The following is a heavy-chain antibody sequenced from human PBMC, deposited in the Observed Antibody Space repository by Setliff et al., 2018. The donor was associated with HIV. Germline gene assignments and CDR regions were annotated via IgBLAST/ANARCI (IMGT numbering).Heavy chain of an antibody. Sequence: ASETLSLTCAVYGGSFSGYYWSWIRQPPGKGLEWIGEINHTGRTNYDSSLKSRVTMSVDKTKNEFSLKMTSVTAADTAVYYCTRAPGGGKDYFAYWGRGILVTVS. CDR1: GGSFSGYY. D-gene: IGHD3-16*01. V-gene: IGHV4-34*01. J-gene: IGHJ4*02. CDR3: TRAPGGGKDYFAY. CDR2: INHTGRT.